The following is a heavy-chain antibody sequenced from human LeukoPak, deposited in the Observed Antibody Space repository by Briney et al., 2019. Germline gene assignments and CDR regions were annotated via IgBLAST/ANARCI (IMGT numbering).Heavy chain of an antibody. V-gene: IGHV4-34*01. CDR3: AXXVVLMVYPHYYYYMDV. Sequence: SETLSLTCAVYGGSFSGYYWSWIRQPPGKGLEWIGEINHSGSTNYNPSLKSRVTISVDTSKNQFSLKLSSVTAADTAVYYCAXXVVLMVYPHYYYYMDVWGKGTTVTVSS. J-gene: IGHJ6*03. CDR2: INHSGST. D-gene: IGHD2-8*01. CDR1: GGSFSGYY.